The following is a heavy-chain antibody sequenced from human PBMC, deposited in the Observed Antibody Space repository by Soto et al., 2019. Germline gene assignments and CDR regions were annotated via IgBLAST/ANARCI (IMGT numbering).Heavy chain of an antibody. CDR1: GFTFSSYS. CDR3: ATTNYGDLPDYYYYYMDV. D-gene: IGHD4-17*01. Sequence: GGSLRLSCAASGFTFSSYSMNWVRQAPGKGLEWVSSISSSSSYIYYADSVKGRFTISRDNAKNSLYLQMNSLRAEDTAVYYCATTNYGDLPDYYYYYMDVWGKGTTVTVSS. J-gene: IGHJ6*03. CDR2: ISSSSSYI. V-gene: IGHV3-21*01.